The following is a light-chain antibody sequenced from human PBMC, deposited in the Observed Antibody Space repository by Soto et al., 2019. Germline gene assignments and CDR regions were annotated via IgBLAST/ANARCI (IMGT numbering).Light chain of an antibody. CDR3: QHYNNWST. V-gene: IGKV3-15*01. CDR1: QSVRSN. Sequence: EIVMTQSPASLSVSPGERATLSCRASQSVRSNLAWYQQKPGQAPRLLISGASTRAPGIPVRFSGSGSGTEFTLTISSLQSEDFAVYYCQHYNNWSTFGQGTDWRL. CDR2: GAS. J-gene: IGKJ5*01.